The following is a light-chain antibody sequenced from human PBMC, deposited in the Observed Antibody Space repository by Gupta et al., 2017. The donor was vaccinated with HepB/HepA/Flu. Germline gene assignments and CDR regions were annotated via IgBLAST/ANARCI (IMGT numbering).Light chain of an antibody. CDR3: LQGYATPET. J-gene: IGKJ4*01. CDR2: KTS. CDR1: QNISNF. V-gene: IGKV1-39*01. Sequence: DIQMTQSPSSLSASVGDRVTITCRASQNISNFLNWYQEKPGKAPNFLIYKTSRVQAEVASRFRGRGSGTXFTGAIXSLPPEDFATYYCLQGYATPETFGXGTNLEIK.